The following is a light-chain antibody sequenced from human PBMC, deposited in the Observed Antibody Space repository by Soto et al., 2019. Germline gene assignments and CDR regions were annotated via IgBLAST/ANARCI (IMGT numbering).Light chain of an antibody. J-gene: IGKJ5*01. Sequence: VMTQTPLSLSVAPGQPSSISCKAGQSLLHITGETFLFWYLQKPGQSPQLLIYEVSTRVSGVPDRFSGSGSGTDFTLEISRVETDDVGIYYCMQSTQLPPTFGQGTRLE. CDR3: MQSTQLPPT. CDR2: EVS. CDR1: QSLLHITGETF. V-gene: IGKV2D-29*02.